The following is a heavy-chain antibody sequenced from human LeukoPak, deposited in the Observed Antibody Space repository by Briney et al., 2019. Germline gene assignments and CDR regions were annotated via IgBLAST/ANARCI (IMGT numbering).Heavy chain of an antibody. CDR1: GGTFSSYT. Sequence: ASVKVSCKASGGTFSSYTISWVRQAPGQGLEWMGRIIPILGIANYAQKFQGRVTITADKSTSTAYMELSSLRSEDTAVYYCARSGGYGGNVMDYWGQGTLDTVSS. V-gene: IGHV1-69*02. CDR2: IIPILGIA. D-gene: IGHD4-23*01. CDR3: ARSGGYGGNVMDY. J-gene: IGHJ4*02.